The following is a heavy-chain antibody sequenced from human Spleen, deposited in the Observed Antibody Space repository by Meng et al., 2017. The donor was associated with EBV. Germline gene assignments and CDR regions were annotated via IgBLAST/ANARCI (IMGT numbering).Heavy chain of an antibody. D-gene: IGHD3-22*01. CDR3: ARVHRGVTYYYDSSGYGELGY. CDR2: INTNTGNP. CDR1: GYTFTSYA. J-gene: IGHJ4*02. V-gene: IGHV7-4-1*02. Sequence: QVQLVQSGSELKKPGASVKVSCKASGYTFTSYAMNWVRQAPGQGLEWMGWINTNTGNPTYAQGFTGRFVFSLDTSVSTAFLQISSLKAEDTAVYYCARVHRGVTYYYDSSGYGELGYWGQGTLVTVSS.